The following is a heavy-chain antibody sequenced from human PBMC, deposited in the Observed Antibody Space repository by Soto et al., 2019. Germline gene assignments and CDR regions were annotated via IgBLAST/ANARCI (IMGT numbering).Heavy chain of an antibody. V-gene: IGHV1-69*13. D-gene: IGHD1-1*01. Sequence: SVNVYLKTSGGPFNTHAISWVRQAPGHGFEWMGGIVPIYGIPSHAQKFQGRVTITADEPTTTVYMELSSLRSDDTAVYYCARGPNWNARYYYYGMDVWGQGTPVTVSS. CDR3: ARGPNWNARYYYYGMDV. CDR1: GGPFNTHA. CDR2: IVPIYGIP. J-gene: IGHJ6*01.